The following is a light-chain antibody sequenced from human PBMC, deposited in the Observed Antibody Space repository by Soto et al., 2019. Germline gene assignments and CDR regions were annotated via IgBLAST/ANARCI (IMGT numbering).Light chain of an antibody. Sequence: EFVLPQSHGTLSLSPGEGATLSCRASQSLTNSFIAWYQQKPGQAPRLLIYDTSIRASGIPDRFSGSGSGTDFTLTISRLEPEDFAVFYCQQYGTSEIIFGQGTRLEIK. CDR1: QSLTNSF. CDR2: DTS. V-gene: IGKV3-20*01. J-gene: IGKJ5*01. CDR3: QQYGTSEII.